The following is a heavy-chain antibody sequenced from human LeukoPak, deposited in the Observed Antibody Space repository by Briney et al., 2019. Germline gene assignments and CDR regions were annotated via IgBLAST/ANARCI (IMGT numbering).Heavy chain of an antibody. CDR1: GFTFSNAW. Sequence: PGGSLRLSCAASGFTFSNAWMSWVRQAPGKGLEWVGRIKSKNDGGITDYAAPVKGRLTISRDDSKNTLYLQMNSLKTEDTAVYYCITGKNYYDSSGQEYWGQGTLVTVSS. CDR2: IKSKNDGGIT. D-gene: IGHD3-22*01. V-gene: IGHV3-15*01. CDR3: ITGKNYYDSSGQEY. J-gene: IGHJ4*02.